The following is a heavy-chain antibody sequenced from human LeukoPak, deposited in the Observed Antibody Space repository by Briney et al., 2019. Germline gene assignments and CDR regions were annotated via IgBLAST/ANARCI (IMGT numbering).Heavy chain of an antibody. Sequence: ASVTVSCKPSGYTFSGYYIHWVRQAPGQGLEWMGWINPNSGGTIYAQKFQGRVTVTRDTSINTVYMELSSLRSDDTAVYYCARGPSTGGLDYWGQGTLVTVSS. D-gene: IGHD2-2*01. CDR3: ARGPSTGGLDY. CDR2: INPNSGGT. CDR1: GYTFSGYY. J-gene: IGHJ4*02. V-gene: IGHV1-2*02.